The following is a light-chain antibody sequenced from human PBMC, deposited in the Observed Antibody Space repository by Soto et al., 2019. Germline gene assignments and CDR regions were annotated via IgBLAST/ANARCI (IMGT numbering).Light chain of an antibody. J-gene: IGLJ1*01. CDR2: EVS. CDR3: SSYTRSSTPYV. CDR1: SSDVGGYNY. V-gene: IGLV2-14*01. Sequence: QSALTQTASVSGSPGQSITISCTGTSSDVGGYNYVSWSQQHPGKAPKLMIYEVSNRPSGVSNRFSGSKSGNTASLTISGFQAEDEADYYCSSYTRSSTPYVFGPGTKLTGL.